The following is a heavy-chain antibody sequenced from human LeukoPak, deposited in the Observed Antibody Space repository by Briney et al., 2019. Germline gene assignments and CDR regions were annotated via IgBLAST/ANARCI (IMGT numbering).Heavy chain of an antibody. V-gene: IGHV1-2*02. CDR3: AREELWSGELSRLDY. Sequence: ASVKVSCKASGYTFTGYYMHWVRQAPGQGLEWMGWINPNSGGTNYAQKFQGRVTMTRDTSISTAYMELSRLRSDDTAVYYCAREELWSGELSRLDYWGQGILVTVSS. CDR2: INPNSGGT. D-gene: IGHD3-10*01. J-gene: IGHJ4*02. CDR1: GYTFTGYY.